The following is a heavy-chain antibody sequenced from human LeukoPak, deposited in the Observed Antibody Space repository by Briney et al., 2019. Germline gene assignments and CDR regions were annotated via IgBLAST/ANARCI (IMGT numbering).Heavy chain of an antibody. D-gene: IGHD6-13*01. V-gene: IGHV3-9*03. CDR3: AKSRTIAAAGTCFDY. Sequence: GGPLRLSCAASGLTFDDYAMYWVRQAPGKGLGWVSGISWNSGSIGYADSVKGRFTISRDNAKNSLYLQMNSLRPEDMALYYCAKSRTIAAAGTCFDYWGQGTLVTVSS. CDR2: ISWNSGSI. J-gene: IGHJ4*02. CDR1: GLTFDDYA.